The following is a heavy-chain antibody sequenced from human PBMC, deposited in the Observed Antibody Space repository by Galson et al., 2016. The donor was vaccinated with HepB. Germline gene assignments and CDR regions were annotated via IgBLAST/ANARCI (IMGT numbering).Heavy chain of an antibody. Sequence: SLRLSCAASGFSFSSYVMHWVRQAPGKGLEWVAVISYDGKTKFYGDSEKGRFTISRDHSKSTLYLQMNSLRVEDRAVYFCAKPPSGEADAFHIWGQGTLVPFSS. CDR1: GFSFSSYV. D-gene: IGHD3-10*01. J-gene: IGHJ3*02. V-gene: IGHV3-30*18. CDR2: ISYDGKTK. CDR3: AKPPSGEADAFHI.